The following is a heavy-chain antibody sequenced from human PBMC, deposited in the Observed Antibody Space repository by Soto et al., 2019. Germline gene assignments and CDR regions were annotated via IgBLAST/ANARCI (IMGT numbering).Heavy chain of an antibody. CDR2: ISAYNGNT. V-gene: IGHV1-18*01. CDR3: ARALGKFYDFWSGYSTQFDY. CDR1: GYTFTSYG. J-gene: IGHJ4*02. D-gene: IGHD3-3*01. Sequence: GASVKVSCKASGYTFTSYGISWVRQAPGQGLEWMGWISAYNGNTNYAQKLHGRVTMTTDTSTSTAYMELRSLRSDDTAVYYCARALGKFYDFWSGYSTQFDYWGQGTLVTVSS.